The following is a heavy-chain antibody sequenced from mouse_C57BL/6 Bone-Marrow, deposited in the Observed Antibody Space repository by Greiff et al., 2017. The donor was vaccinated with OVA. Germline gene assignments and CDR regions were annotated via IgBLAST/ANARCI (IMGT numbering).Heavy chain of an antibody. J-gene: IGHJ4*01. Sequence: EVKLVESGGGLVKPGGSLKLSCAASGFTFSDYGMHWVRQAPEKGLEWVAYISSGSSTIYYADTVKGRFTISRVNAKNTLFLQMTSLRSEDTAMYYCAIYYYGSSYENAMDYWGQGTSVTVSS. V-gene: IGHV5-17*01. CDR2: ISSGSSTI. CDR1: GFTFSDYG. CDR3: AIYYYGSSYENAMDY. D-gene: IGHD1-1*01.